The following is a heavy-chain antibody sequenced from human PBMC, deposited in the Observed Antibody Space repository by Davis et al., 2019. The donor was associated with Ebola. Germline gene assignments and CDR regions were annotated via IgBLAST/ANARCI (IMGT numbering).Heavy chain of an antibody. CDR2: IYYSGST. D-gene: IGHD3-22*01. CDR1: GGSISRGGSY. CDR3: ARDLRYDSSGYDYYFYMDV. Sequence: PSETLSLTCTVSGGSISRGGSYWTWIRQHPGKGPEWIGCIYYSGSTYYKPSLKSRVTISLDTSKNQFSLNLYSVTAADTAVYYCARDLRYDSSGYDYYFYMDVWGKGTTVTVSS. V-gene: IGHV4-31*03. J-gene: IGHJ6*03.